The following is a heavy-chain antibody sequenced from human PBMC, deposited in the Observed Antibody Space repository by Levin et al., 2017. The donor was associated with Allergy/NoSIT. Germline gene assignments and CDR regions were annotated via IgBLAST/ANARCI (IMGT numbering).Heavy chain of an antibody. CDR1: GYTFTSYD. CDR3: ARVWLGFDP. V-gene: IGHV1-8*01. CDR2: MNPNSGNT. Sequence: GASVKVSCKASGYTFTSYDIHWVRQATGQGLEWMGWMNPNSGNTGYAQKFQGRVTMTRNSSISTAYMELSRLKSEDTAVYYCARVWLGFDPWGQGTLVTVSS. J-gene: IGHJ5*02. D-gene: IGHD5-24*01.